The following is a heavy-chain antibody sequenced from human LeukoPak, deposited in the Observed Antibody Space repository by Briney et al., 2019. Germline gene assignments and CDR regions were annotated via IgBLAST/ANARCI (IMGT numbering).Heavy chain of an antibody. D-gene: IGHD7-27*01. Sequence: PWGTLTLSCTASGFTFSSDGLHWFRQAPGKALEWVAFIRDDGCTKYYADSVKGRFTISGTKSKHTLHFQVTHLTADAPALYYCGKGGLGIGSWFDPWGRGALVTVSS. J-gene: IGHJ5*02. CDR3: GKGGLGIGSWFDP. CDR1: GFTFSSDG. V-gene: IGHV3-30*02. CDR2: IRDDGCTK.